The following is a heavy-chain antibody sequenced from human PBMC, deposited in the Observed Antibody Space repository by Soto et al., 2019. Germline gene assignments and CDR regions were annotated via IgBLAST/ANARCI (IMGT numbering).Heavy chain of an antibody. CDR3: AISPNYYFFGMDV. CDR1: VYNFPSYW. V-gene: IGHV5-10-1*01. Sequence: GESLKISCKVSVYNFPSYWINWVRQMPGKGLEWMGKIDPSDSYTYYSPSFQGHVTISADKSISTAYLQWSSLKASDTARYYCAISPNYYFFGMDVWGQGTTVTVSS. J-gene: IGHJ6*02. CDR2: IDPSDSYT.